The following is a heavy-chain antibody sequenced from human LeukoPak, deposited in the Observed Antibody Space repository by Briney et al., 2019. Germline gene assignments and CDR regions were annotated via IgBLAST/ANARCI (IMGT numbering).Heavy chain of an antibody. J-gene: IGHJ4*02. CDR3: ARKYCSTTSCLFDN. Sequence: GGSLRLSCAASGFTFSSYEMNWVRQAPGKGLEWVSYISRTSHTIYYADSVKGRFTISRDNAKNSLYLQMNSLRAEDTAVYYCARKYCSTTSCLFDNWGQGTLVTVSS. D-gene: IGHD2-2*01. CDR2: ISRTSHTI. V-gene: IGHV3-48*03. CDR1: GFTFSSYE.